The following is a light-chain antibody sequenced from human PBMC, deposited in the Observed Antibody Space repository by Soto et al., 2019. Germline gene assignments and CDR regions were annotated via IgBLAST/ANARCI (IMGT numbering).Light chain of an antibody. V-gene: IGKV1-5*01. CDR1: QSIRSW. CDR3: QHGT. J-gene: IGKJ1*01. CDR2: DPS. Sequence: DIQMTQSPSTLSASVGDRVTITCRSRQSIRSWLGWYQQKPGKAPKLLIYDPSSLESGVPSRFNGSGSGTEFTLTISSLQPDDLATYYCQHGTFGQGTKV.